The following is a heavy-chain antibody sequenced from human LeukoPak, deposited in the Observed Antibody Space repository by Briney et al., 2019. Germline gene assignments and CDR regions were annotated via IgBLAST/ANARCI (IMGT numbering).Heavy chain of an antibody. Sequence: GGSLRLSCAASGFTFSSYGMHWVRQAPGKGLEWVAVIWYDGSNKYYADSVKGRFTISRDNSKNTLYLQMNSLRAEDTAVYYCARDSGTTVTFYWGQGTLVTVSS. V-gene: IGHV3-33*01. CDR3: ARDSGTTVTFY. CDR2: IWYDGSNK. J-gene: IGHJ4*02. CDR1: GFTFSSYG. D-gene: IGHD4-17*01.